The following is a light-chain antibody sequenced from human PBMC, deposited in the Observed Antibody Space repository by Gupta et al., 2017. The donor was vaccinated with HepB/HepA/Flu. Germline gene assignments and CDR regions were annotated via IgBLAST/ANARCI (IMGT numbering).Light chain of an antibody. CDR1: QSISSY. CDR3: QESYSTPRT. V-gene: IGKV1-39*01. CDR2: AAS. J-gene: IGKJ1*01. Sequence: DIQMTQSPSSLSASVGDRVTITCRASQSISSYLNWYQQKPGKAPKLLIYAASSLKSGVPSRFSGSGSGTDFTLNISRLQPEDFATYYCQESYSTPRTFGQGTKVEVK.